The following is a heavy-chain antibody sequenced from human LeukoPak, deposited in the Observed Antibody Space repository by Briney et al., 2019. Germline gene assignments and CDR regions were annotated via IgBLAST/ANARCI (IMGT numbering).Heavy chain of an antibody. J-gene: IGHJ4*02. CDR3: ARLGTYYYDSSGYSY. D-gene: IGHD3-22*01. CDR2: INHSGST. Sequence: SETLSLTCAVYGGSFSGYYWSWIRQPPGKGLEWIGEINHSGSTNYNPSLKSRVTISVDTSKNQFSLKLSSVTAADTAVYYCARLGTYYYDSSGYSYWGQGTLVTVSS. V-gene: IGHV4-34*01. CDR1: GGSFSGYY.